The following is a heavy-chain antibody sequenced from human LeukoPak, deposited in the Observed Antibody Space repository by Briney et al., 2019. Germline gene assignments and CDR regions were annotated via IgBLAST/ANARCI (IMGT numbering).Heavy chain of an antibody. V-gene: IGHV4-38-2*02. CDR3: ARQRGDQLIDY. J-gene: IGHJ4*02. D-gene: IGHD4-17*01. CDR2: IYHSGTT. Sequence: PSETLSLTCTVSGYSIISGSYWAWIRQPPGKGLEWIGHIYHSGTTSYNLSLKSRVTISVDTSNNQFSLKLSSVTAADTAVYYCARQRGDQLIDYWGQGTLVTVSS. CDR1: GYSIISGSY.